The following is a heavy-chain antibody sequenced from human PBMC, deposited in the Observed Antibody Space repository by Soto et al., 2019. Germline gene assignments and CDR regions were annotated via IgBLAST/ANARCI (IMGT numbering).Heavy chain of an antibody. CDR2: INPNSGGT. CDR3: AREAPGLRYFDWLGYYYGVDV. V-gene: IGHV1-2*02. J-gene: IGHJ6*02. CDR1: GYTFTGYY. Sequence: GASVKVSCKASGYTFTGYYMHWVRQAPGQGLEWMGWINPNSGGTNYAQKFHGRVTMTRDTSISTAYMELSRMSSDDTAVYYCAREAPGLRYFDWLGYYYGVDVWGQGTTVTVSS. D-gene: IGHD3-9*01.